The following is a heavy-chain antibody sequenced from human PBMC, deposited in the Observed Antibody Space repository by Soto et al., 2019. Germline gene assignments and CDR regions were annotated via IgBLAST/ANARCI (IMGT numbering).Heavy chain of an antibody. V-gene: IGHV3-49*05. CDR2: IRSKAYGVTT. Sequence: EVQVVESGGSLVNPGRSLRLSCTTSGFTFSDYAISWFRQTPGKGLGWVGVIRSKAYGVTTDYAASVKGRFAISRDDSKSTAYLQMNSVTTEDTAVYFCAKYTYTSRYSFFGMDVWGHGTTVTVSS. D-gene: IGHD2-15*01. CDR1: GFTFSDYA. J-gene: IGHJ6*02. CDR3: AKYTYTSRYSFFGMDV.